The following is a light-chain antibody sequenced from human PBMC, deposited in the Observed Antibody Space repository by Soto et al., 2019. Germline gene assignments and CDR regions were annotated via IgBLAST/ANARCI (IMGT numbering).Light chain of an antibody. CDR3: QQLKTYPYT. V-gene: IGKV1-9*01. CDR2: SAS. J-gene: IGKJ2*01. CDR1: QDINKF. Sequence: IQLTQSPSSLSASVGDRVTLTCRASQDINKFLAWFQQTPGKAPKLLVYSASTLHSGVPSRFSGSGSGTDFALTISSLQPEDFATYLCQQLKTYPYTFGQGTRLDIK.